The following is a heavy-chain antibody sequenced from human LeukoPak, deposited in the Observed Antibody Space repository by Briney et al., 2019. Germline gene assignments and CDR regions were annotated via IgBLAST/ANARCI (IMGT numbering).Heavy chain of an antibody. D-gene: IGHD3-22*01. Sequence: SETLSLTCVVFGGSFSGYYWSWIRQPPGKGLEWIGEINHSGNTNYNPSLKRRRTISVDTSKKQFSLKLSSVTAADTAVYYCARDRHKYNYDGSGYPPYWGQGTLVTVSS. CDR3: ARDRHKYNYDGSGYPPY. J-gene: IGHJ4*02. V-gene: IGHV4-34*01. CDR1: GGSFSGYY. CDR2: INHSGNT.